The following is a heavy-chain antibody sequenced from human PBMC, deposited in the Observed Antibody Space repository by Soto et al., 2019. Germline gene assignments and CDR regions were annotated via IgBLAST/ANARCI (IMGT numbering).Heavy chain of an antibody. CDR3: ASPGAGESELITFGGESGSAFDY. V-gene: IGHV4-39*01. J-gene: IGHJ4*02. CDR2: IYYSGST. D-gene: IGHD3-16*01. CDR1: GGSISSSSYY. Sequence: SETLSLTCTVSGGSISSSSYYWGWIRQPPGKGLEWIGSIYYSGSTYYNPSLKSRVTISVDTSKNQFSLRLGSVTAADPAVYYCASPGAGESELITFGGESGSAFDYWGQGTLVTVSS.